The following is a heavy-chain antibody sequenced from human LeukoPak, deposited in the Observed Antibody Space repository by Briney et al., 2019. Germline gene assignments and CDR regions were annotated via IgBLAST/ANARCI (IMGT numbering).Heavy chain of an antibody. D-gene: IGHD6-6*01. CDR1: GFTFSSYS. Sequence: GGSLRLSCAASGFTFSSYSMNWVRQAPGKGLEWVSSISSSSSYIYYADSVKGRFTISRDNAKHSLYLQMNSLRAEATAVYYCAREDSSSPGAFDYWGQGTLVTVSS. CDR2: ISSSSSYI. V-gene: IGHV3-21*01. J-gene: IGHJ4*02. CDR3: AREDSSSPGAFDY.